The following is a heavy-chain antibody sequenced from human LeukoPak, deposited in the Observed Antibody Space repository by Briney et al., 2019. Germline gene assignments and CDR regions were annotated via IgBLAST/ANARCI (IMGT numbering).Heavy chain of an antibody. Sequence: SEPLSLTCAVCGGSLSGYYWSWIRQPPGKGVEWIGEINHSGSTNYNPSLKSRVTISVDTQKTQFSLKLSSVTAADPAVYYCARTGDSSGYAPYYFTYWGQGTLVTVSS. CDR3: ARTGDSSGYAPYYFTY. J-gene: IGHJ4*02. V-gene: IGHV4-34*01. D-gene: IGHD3-22*01. CDR2: INHSGST. CDR1: GGSLSGYY.